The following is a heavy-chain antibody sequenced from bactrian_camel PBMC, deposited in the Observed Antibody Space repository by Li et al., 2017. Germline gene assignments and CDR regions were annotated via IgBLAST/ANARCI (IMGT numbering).Heavy chain of an antibody. J-gene: IGHJ4*01. D-gene: IGHD1*01. V-gene: IGHV3S40*01. CDR2: IYTGTKSVYGDTT. CDR3: AAAYPYDKHHTVIPIGTRIPGFGH. Sequence: DVQLVESGGGSVQAGGSLRLSCAASGYTYSRGCMVWFRQSPGKQREGVAIIYTGTKSVYGDTTYYPDSVKGRFTVSQDTVTATVYLQMDDLKPEDTAMYHCAAAYPYDKHHTVIPIGTRIPGFGHWGQ. CDR1: GYTYSRGC.